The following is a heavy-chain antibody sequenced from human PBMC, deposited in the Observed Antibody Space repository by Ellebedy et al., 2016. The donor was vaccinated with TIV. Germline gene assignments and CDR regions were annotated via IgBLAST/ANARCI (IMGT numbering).Heavy chain of an antibody. CDR2: IFPDDSDT. CDR3: ARTALTGTTVRWFAP. Sequence: GESLKISCKGSGYSSTTYWIGWVRQMPGKGLEWMGIIFPDDSDTTYSPSFEGQVTISVDKSISTAYLQWSSLKASDTAMYYCARTALTGTTVRWFAPWGQGTLVTVSS. J-gene: IGHJ5*02. V-gene: IGHV5-51*01. CDR1: GYSSTTYW. D-gene: IGHD1-7*01.